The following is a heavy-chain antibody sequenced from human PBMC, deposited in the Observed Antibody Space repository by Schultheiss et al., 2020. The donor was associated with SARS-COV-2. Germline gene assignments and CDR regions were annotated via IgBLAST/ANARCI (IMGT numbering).Heavy chain of an antibody. J-gene: IGHJ5*02. D-gene: IGHD3-10*01. Sequence: ASVKVSCKASGYTFTSYDINWVRQATGQGLEWMGWMNPNSGNTGYAQKFQGRVTMTTDTSTSTAYMELRSLRSDDTAVYYCATYGSGSINFPRPWGQGTLVTVSS. CDR1: GYTFTSYD. CDR3: ATYGSGSINFPRP. V-gene: IGHV1-8*01. CDR2: MNPNSGNT.